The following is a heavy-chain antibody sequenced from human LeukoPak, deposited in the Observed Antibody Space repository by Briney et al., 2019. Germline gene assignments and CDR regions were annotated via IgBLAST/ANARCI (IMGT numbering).Heavy chain of an antibody. CDR1: GDSVTSGGYY. CDR2: VYYTGAM. V-gene: IGHV4-31*03. CDR3: AREPRDFYWFET. J-gene: IGHJ5*02. Sequence: PSQTLSLTCSVSGDSVTSGGYYWTWIRQHPGKGLDWIGYVYYTGAMCNSPSLQSRVTISVDTSKNQLSLKLSAVTAADTAVYFCAREPRDFYWFETWGQGALVTVS. D-gene: IGHD1-14*01.